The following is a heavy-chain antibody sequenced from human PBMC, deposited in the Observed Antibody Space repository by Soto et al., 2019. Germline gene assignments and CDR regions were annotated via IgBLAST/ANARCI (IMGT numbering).Heavy chain of an antibody. Sequence: EVQLLESGGGLVQPGGSLRLSCAASGFTFSSYAMSWVRQAPGKGLEWVSAISGSGGSTYYADSVKGRFTISRDNSKNTLYLQMNSLRAEDTAVYYYTKDSSGYPGGYFDYWGQGTLVTVSS. CDR2: ISGSGGST. D-gene: IGHD3-22*01. CDR1: GFTFSSYA. CDR3: TKDSSGYPGGYFDY. V-gene: IGHV3-23*01. J-gene: IGHJ4*02.